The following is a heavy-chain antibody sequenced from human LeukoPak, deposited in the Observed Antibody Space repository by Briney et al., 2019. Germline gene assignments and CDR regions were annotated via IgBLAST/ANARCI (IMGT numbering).Heavy chain of an antibody. V-gene: IGHV4-61*02. Sequence: SETLSLTCIVSGGSISSGSYYWSWIRQPAGKGLEWIGRIYTSGNTNYNPSLKSRVTISVDTSKNQFSLRLSSVTAADTAVYYCARQRVRGVIDYWGQGTLVTVSS. CDR1: GGSISSGSYY. CDR2: IYTSGNT. CDR3: ARQRVRGVIDY. J-gene: IGHJ4*02. D-gene: IGHD3-10*01.